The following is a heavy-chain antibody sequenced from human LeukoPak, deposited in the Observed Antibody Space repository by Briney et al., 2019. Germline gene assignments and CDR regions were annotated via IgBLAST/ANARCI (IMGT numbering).Heavy chain of an antibody. V-gene: IGHV3-11*04. Sequence: GGSLRLSCAASEFTFSDFHMNWIRQAPGTGLEWISHISNTGSTIYYADSVKGRFTISRDNAKNSLYLQVQSLRVEDTGVYYCAREGSRSSFYFDYWGQGTLVTVSS. J-gene: IGHJ4*02. D-gene: IGHD6-6*01. CDR2: ISNTGSTI. CDR3: AREGSRSSFYFDY. CDR1: EFTFSDFH.